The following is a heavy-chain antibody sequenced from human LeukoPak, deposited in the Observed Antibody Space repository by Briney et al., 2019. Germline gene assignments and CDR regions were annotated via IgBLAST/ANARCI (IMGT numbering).Heavy chain of an antibody. CDR3: ARGRGHGSGSYYNPRYWYFDL. CDR1: GGSFSGYY. V-gene: IGHV4-34*01. D-gene: IGHD3-10*01. J-gene: IGHJ2*01. CDR2: INHSGST. Sequence: SETLSLTCAVYGGSFSGYYWSWNRQPPGKGLEWIGEINHSGSTNYNPSLKSRVTISVDTSKNQFSLKLSSVTAADTAVYYCARGRGHGSGSYYNPRYWYFDLWGRGTLVTVSS.